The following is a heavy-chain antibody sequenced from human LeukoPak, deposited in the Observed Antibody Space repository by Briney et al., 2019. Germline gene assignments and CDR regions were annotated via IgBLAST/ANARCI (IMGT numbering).Heavy chain of an antibody. CDR3: ARDRDSSGSLSDY. V-gene: IGHV3-7*01. CDR2: IKQDGSEK. CDR1: GFTFSNYY. Sequence: PGGSLRLSCAASGFTFSNYYMTWVRQAPGKGLEWVANIKQDGSEKDYVDSVKGRFTISRDNAKNSLYLQMNSLRAEDTAVYYCARDRDSSGSLSDYWGQGTLVTVSS. J-gene: IGHJ4*02. D-gene: IGHD3-22*01.